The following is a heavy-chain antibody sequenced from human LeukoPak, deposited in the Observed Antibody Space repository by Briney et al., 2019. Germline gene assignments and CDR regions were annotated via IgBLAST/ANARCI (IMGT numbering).Heavy chain of an antibody. CDR2: INPNSGDT. CDR1: GYTFTDYY. V-gene: IGHV1-2*06. J-gene: IGHJ4*02. D-gene: IGHD3-22*01. CDR3: ARLPYYDSSGFYYFDY. Sequence: ASVKVSCKASGYTFTDYYIHWVRQAPGQGLEWMGRINPNSGDTNYAQEFQGRVTMTGDTSISAAYMELSRLRSDDTAVYYCARLPYYDSSGFYYFDYWGQGTLVTVSS.